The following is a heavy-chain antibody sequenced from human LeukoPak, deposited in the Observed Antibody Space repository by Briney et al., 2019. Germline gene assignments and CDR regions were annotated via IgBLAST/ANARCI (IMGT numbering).Heavy chain of an antibody. J-gene: IGHJ6*03. Sequence: ASVKVSCKASGYTFTGYYMHWVRQAPGQGLEWMGWINPNSGGTNHAQNFQGRVTMTRDTSISTAYMELSRLRSDDTAVYYCARDLGVATFYYYYMDVWGKGTTVTVSS. CDR3: ARDLGVATFYYYYMDV. D-gene: IGHD5-12*01. V-gene: IGHV1-2*02. CDR1: GYTFTGYY. CDR2: INPNSGGT.